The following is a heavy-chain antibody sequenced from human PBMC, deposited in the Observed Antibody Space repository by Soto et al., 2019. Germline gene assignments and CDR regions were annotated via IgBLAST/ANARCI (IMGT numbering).Heavy chain of an antibody. CDR3: AREHDFWSGYSFDF. Sequence: ASVNVSCKASGYTFTSYAIQLVRQAPGQRLEWMGWINCGNGNTKYSEKVQGRVTITSDTFASIAYMELSSLTSEDTAVYYCAREHDFWSGYSFDFWGQGTVVTVS. CDR2: INCGNGNT. D-gene: IGHD3-3*01. CDR1: GYTFTSYA. V-gene: IGHV1-3*01. J-gene: IGHJ4*02.